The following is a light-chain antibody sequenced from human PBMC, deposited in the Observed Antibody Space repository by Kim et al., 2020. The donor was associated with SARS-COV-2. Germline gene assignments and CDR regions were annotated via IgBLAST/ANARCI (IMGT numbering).Light chain of an antibody. CDR3: QQSNDWPPLT. Sequence: SVGDRVTITCRASQSITNYLNWYQQTPGKAPKLLIYTTSSLQSGVPSRFSGSGHGTDFTLTISSLQSEDFAVYYCQQSNDWPPLTFGQGTKVDIK. J-gene: IGKJ1*01. V-gene: IGKV1-39*02. CDR1: QSITNY. CDR2: TTS.